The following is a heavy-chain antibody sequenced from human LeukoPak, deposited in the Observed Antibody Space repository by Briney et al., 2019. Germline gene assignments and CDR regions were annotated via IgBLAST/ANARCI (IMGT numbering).Heavy chain of an antibody. CDR1: GYTFTGYY. J-gene: IGHJ4*02. Sequence: GASVKVSCKASGYTFTGYYMHWVRQAPGQGLEWMGWINPNSGGTNYTQKFQGRVTMTRDTSISTAYMELSRLRSDDTAVYYCARATHIYSSSSGGYWGQGTLVTVSS. D-gene: IGHD6-6*01. CDR3: ARATHIYSSSSGGY. V-gene: IGHV1-2*02. CDR2: INPNSGGT.